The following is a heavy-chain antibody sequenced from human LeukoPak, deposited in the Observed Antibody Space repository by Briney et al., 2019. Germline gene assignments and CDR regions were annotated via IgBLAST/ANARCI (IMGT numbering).Heavy chain of an antibody. CDR2: ISGSGGNT. V-gene: IGHV3-23*01. J-gene: IGHJ4*02. D-gene: IGHD6-19*01. CDR3: AKGYSSVWEGYDY. CDR1: GFTFSSYG. Sequence: GRSLRLSCAASGFTFSSYGMHWVRQAPGKGLEWVSVISGSGGNTYYADSVKGRFTISRDNSKNTLYLQMNSLRAEDTAIYYCAKGYSSVWEGYDYWGQGTLVTVSS.